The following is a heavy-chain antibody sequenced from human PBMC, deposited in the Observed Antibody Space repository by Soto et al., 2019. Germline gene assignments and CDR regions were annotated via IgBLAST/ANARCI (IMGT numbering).Heavy chain of an antibody. CDR2: IIPIFGTA. D-gene: IGHD6-6*01. J-gene: IGHJ6*02. CDR1: GGTFSSYA. Sequence: SVKVSCKASGGTFSSYAISWVRQAPGQGLEWMGGIIPIFGTANYAQKFQGRVTITADESTSTAYMELSSLRSEDTAVYYCARDYAQGAARLRGMDVWGQGTTVTVAS. CDR3: ARDYAQGAARLRGMDV. V-gene: IGHV1-69*13.